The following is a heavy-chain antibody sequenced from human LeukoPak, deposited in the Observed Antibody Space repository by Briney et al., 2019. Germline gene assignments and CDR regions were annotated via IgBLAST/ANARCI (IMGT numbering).Heavy chain of an antibody. CDR1: GYTFTGYY. D-gene: IGHD3-9*01. J-gene: IGHJ4*02. CDR3: ARGGPYDILTGSLDY. Sequence: GASVKVSCKASGYTFTGYYMHWVRQAPGQGLEWMGWINPNSGGTNYAQKLQGRVTMTRDTSISTAYMELSRLRSDDTAVYYCARGGPYDILTGSLDYWNQGTLVTVSS. V-gene: IGHV1-2*02. CDR2: INPNSGGT.